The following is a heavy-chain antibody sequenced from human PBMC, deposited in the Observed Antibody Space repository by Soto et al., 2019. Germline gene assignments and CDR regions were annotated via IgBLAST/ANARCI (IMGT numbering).Heavy chain of an antibody. J-gene: IGHJ4*02. Sequence: EVQLVESGGGLVQPGGSLRLSCAASGFTFSSYSMNWVRQAPGKGLEWVSYISGSSSMIYYADSVKGRFTISRGNAKNSLYLQMNSLRAEDTAVYYCARDLNPRQEMLYALLGYWGQGTLVTVSS. D-gene: IGHD2-8*01. CDR2: ISGSSSMI. V-gene: IGHV3-48*01. CDR3: ARDLNPRQEMLYALLGY. CDR1: GFTFSSYS.